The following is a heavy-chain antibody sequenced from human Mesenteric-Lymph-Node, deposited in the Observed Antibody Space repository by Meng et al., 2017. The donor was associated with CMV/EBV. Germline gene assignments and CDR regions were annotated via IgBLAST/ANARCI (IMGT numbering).Heavy chain of an antibody. J-gene: IGHJ6*02. CDR1: GLTVTSHF. V-gene: IGHV3-53*05. D-gene: IGHD1-7*01. CDR2: IYSCGST. Sequence: GESLKISCTASGLTVTSHFMSWIRQAPGKGLEWVSSIYSCGSTYYADSVRGRVSISRDTSKNTMYLQMNSLRAEDTAVYYCARVSITGTKNVMDVWGQGTTVTVSS. CDR3: ARVSITGTKNVMDV.